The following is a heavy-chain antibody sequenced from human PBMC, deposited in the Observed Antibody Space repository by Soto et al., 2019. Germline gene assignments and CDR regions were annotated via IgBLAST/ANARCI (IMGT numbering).Heavy chain of an antibody. J-gene: IGHJ3*02. CDR2: IYYSGST. D-gene: IGHD3-16*01. V-gene: IGHV4-39*01. Sequence: SETLSLTCTVSGGSISSSSYYWGWIRQPPGKGLEWIGSIYYSGSTYYNPSLKSRVTISVDTSKNQFSLKLSSVTAADTAVYYCARWGETAFNAFDIWGQGTMVTVSS. CDR1: GGSISSSSYY. CDR3: ARWGETAFNAFDI.